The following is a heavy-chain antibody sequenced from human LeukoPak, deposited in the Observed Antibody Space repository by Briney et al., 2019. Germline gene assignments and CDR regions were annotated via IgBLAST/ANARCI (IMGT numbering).Heavy chain of an antibody. V-gene: IGHV3-23*01. CDR2: INGSGGST. Sequence: GGSLRLSCAASGFTFSSYGMSWVRQAPGKGLEWVSAINGSGGSTYYADSVKGRFTISRDNSKNTLYLQMNSLRAEDTAVYYCAKTYWAGIAPKDYWGQGTLVTVSS. J-gene: IGHJ4*02. CDR3: AKTYWAGIAPKDY. D-gene: IGHD6-19*01. CDR1: GFTFSSYG.